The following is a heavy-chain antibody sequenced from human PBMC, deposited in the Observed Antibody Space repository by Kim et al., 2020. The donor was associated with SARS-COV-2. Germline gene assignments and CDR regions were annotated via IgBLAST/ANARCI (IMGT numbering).Heavy chain of an antibody. CDR3: SSWHYYDSSGYYFNFDY. D-gene: IGHD3-22*01. Sequence: SETLSLTCTVSGGSISSSSYYWGWIRQPPGKGLVWIWSISYSGRTYYNPSLKSRVTISVDTSKNQFSLKLSSVTAADTAVYYCSSWHYYDSSGYYFNFDYWGQGTLVTVSS. V-gene: IGHV4-39*01. J-gene: IGHJ4*02. CDR1: GGSISSSSYY. CDR2: ISYSGRT.